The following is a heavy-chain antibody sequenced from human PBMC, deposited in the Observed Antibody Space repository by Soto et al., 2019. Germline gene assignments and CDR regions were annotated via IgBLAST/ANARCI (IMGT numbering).Heavy chain of an antibody. Sequence: QLQLQESGPGLVKPSETLSLTCTVSGGSISSYYWGWIRRPPGKGLEWIGSIYYIGSTYYNPSLKSRVTISVDTSKNQISLKLSSVTAADTAVYYCARRWGYSFDYWGQGTLVTVSS. J-gene: IGHJ4*02. D-gene: IGHD7-27*01. CDR2: IYYIGST. CDR1: GGSISSYY. V-gene: IGHV4-39*01. CDR3: ARRWGYSFDY.